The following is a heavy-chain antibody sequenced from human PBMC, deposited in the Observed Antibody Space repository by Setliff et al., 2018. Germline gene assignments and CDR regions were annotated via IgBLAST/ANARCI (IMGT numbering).Heavy chain of an antibody. D-gene: IGHD3-10*01. V-gene: IGHV3-48*03. Sequence: GGSLRLSCAGSRSTFSGDDMNWVRQAPGKGLEWISYINTGDDIIYYAPSVKGRFTISGDNAKNSLYLQMNSLRAEDTAVYYCARVVIRGLVTRYYFDYWGPGTLVTVSS. J-gene: IGHJ4*02. CDR1: RSTFSGDD. CDR3: ARVVIRGLVTRYYFDY. CDR2: INTGDDII.